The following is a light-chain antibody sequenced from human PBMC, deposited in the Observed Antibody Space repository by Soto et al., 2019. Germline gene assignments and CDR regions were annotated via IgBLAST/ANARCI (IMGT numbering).Light chain of an antibody. CDR3: QHMRT. J-gene: IGKJ1*01. V-gene: IGKV1-5*01. CDR1: QNINNW. Sequence: GDRVTITCRASQNINNWIAWYQQKPGKAPKFLIYDASTLESGVPSRFSGSGFGTEFSLTISSLQPDDFGSYYCQHMRTFGQRTKVDI. CDR2: DAS.